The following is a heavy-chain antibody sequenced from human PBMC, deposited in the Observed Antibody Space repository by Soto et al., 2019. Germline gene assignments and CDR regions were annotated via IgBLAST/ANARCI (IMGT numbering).Heavy chain of an antibody. V-gene: IGHV4-30-4*01. J-gene: IGHJ5*02. CDR3: SRGSTYYGFLT. D-gene: IGHD3-10*01. Sequence: QVQLQESGPGLVKPSQTLSLTCTVSGDSMGSGDYYWTWIRQPPGKGLEWIGYIYYIGTTFYNPSLESRVNISIATSKYHFSLRLTSVTAADTAVYYCSRGSTYYGFLTWGQGTLVTVSS. CDR2: IYYIGTT. CDR1: GDSMGSGDYY.